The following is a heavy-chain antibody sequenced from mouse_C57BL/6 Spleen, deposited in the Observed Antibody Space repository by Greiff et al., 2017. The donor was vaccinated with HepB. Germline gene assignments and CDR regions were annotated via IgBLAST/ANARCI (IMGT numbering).Heavy chain of an antibody. Sequence: DVMLVESGGGLVKPGGSLKLSCAASGFTFSSYAMSWVRQTPEKRLEWVATISDGGSYTYYPDNLKGRFTISRDNAKNNLYLQRSHLKSEDTAMYYCARSLIYYGNNYFDYWGQGTTLTVSS. V-gene: IGHV5-4*03. CDR2: ISDGGSYT. CDR3: ARSLIYYGNNYFDY. CDR1: GFTFSSYA. D-gene: IGHD2-1*01. J-gene: IGHJ2*01.